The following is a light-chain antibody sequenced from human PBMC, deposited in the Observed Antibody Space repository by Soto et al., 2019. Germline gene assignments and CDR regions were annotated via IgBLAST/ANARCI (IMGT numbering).Light chain of an antibody. V-gene: IGKV1-5*01. CDR3: KRYNSYTK. J-gene: IGKJ1*01. CDR1: QSISSY. Sequence: DIQMTQSPSSLSASVLYIVTITFRASQSISSYLNWYQQKPGKAPKLLIYDASSLESGVPSRFSGRGSGTQFTLTISSLQPDDFATYYCKRYNSYTKFGQGTKVDIK. CDR2: DAS.